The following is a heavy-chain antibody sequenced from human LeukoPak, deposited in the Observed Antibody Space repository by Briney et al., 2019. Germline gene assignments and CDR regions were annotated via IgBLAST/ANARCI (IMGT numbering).Heavy chain of an antibody. D-gene: IGHD1-26*01. CDR3: ARLGNYFDF. J-gene: IGHJ4*02. V-gene: IGHV4-4*07. Sequence: SETLSLTCSVSGGSISSYYWSWIRQPAGKGLEWMGHIHTSGGNSYHPSLKSRLTMSVDTSRNQFSLKLTSVTAGDTALYFCARLGNYFDFWGQGALVTVSS. CDR2: IHTSGGN. CDR1: GGSISSYY.